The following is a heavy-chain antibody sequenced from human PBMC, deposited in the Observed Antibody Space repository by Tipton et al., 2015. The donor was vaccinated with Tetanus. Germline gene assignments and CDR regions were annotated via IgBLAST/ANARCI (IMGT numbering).Heavy chain of an antibody. J-gene: IGHJ4*02. V-gene: IGHV3-21*01. CDR3: ASGRTLDY. Sequence: SVKGRFTISRDNAKNSLYLQINGLRAEDAALYYCASGRTLDYWGQGTLVTVSS.